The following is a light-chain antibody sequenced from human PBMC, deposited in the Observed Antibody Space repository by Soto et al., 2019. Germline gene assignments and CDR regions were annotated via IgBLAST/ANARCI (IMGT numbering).Light chain of an antibody. V-gene: IGKV1-9*01. J-gene: IGKJ3*01. CDR1: QGISSY. CDR2: AAS. CDR3: RQLNSYSFT. Sequence: DIPLTQSPSFLSASVGDRVTITCRASQGISSYLAWYQQKPGKAPKLMIYAASTLQSGVPSRFSGSGSGTEFTLTISSLQPEDFATYYCRQLNSYSFTFGPGTKVDIK.